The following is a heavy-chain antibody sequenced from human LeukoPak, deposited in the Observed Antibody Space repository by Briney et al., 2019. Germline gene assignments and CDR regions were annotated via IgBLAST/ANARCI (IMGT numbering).Heavy chain of an antibody. CDR3: ARDSSGWYDYDY. Sequence: SETLSLTCTVSGGSISSGYYFWSWIRQHPGKGLEWIGRIYTSGSTNYNPSLKSRVTMSVDTSKNQFSLKLSSVTAADTAVYYCARDSSGWYDYDYWGQGTLVTVSS. CDR1: GGSISSGYYF. D-gene: IGHD6-19*01. J-gene: IGHJ4*02. V-gene: IGHV4-61*02. CDR2: IYTSGST.